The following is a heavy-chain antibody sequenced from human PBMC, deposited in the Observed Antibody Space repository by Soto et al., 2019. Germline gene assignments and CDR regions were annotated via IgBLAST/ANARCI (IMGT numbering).Heavy chain of an antibody. CDR1: GFTFTSSA. J-gene: IGHJ4*02. D-gene: IGHD3-22*01. V-gene: IGHV1-58*01. Sequence: SVKVSFKASGFTFTSSAVQWVRQARGQRLEWIGWIVVGSGNTNYAQKFQERVTITRDMSTSTAYMELSSLRSEDTAVYYCAADQYYYDSAGHNPTFDYWGQGTLVTVSS. CDR3: AADQYYYDSAGHNPTFDY. CDR2: IVVGSGNT.